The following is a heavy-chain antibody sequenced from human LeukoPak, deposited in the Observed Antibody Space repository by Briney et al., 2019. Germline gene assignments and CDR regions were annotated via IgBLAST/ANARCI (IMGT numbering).Heavy chain of an antibody. CDR3: ARKYNWNLVGAFDI. D-gene: IGHD1-20*01. CDR2: IYYSGST. CDR1: GGSISSYY. Sequence: SETLSLTCTVSGGSISSYYWSWIRQPPGKGLEWIGYIYYSGSTNYNPSLKSRVTISVDTSKNQFSLKLSSVTAADTAVYYCARKYNWNLVGAFDIWGQGTMVTVSS. V-gene: IGHV4-59*01. J-gene: IGHJ3*02.